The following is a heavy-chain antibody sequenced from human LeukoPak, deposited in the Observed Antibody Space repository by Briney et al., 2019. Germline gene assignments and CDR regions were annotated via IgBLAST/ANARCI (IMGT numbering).Heavy chain of an antibody. V-gene: IGHV3-33*08. CDR1: GFSLSDYG. Sequence: GGSLRLSCSASGFSLSDYGMHWVRQAPGKGLEWVAVIWYDGSNKYYADSVKGRFTISRDNSKNTLYLQMNSLRAEDTAVYYCARGETVTTQHYFDYWGQGTLVTVSS. J-gene: IGHJ4*02. CDR3: ARGETVTTQHYFDY. D-gene: IGHD4-17*01. CDR2: IWYDGSNK.